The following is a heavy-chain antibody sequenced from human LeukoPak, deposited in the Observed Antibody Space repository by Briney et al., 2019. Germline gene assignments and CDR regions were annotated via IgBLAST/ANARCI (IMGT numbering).Heavy chain of an antibody. D-gene: IGHD5-24*01. CDR2: LYHTGST. CDR3: ARQADFALVEMATIMFDY. J-gene: IGHJ4*02. V-gene: IGHV4-39*01. Sequence: SETLSLTCTVSGGSISTSSYYWGWIRQPPGKGLEWIGSLYHTGSTYYNPSLKSRVNISVDTSKNQFSLKLNSVTAADTAVCYCARQADFALVEMATIMFDYWGQGTLVTVSS. CDR1: GGSISTSSYY.